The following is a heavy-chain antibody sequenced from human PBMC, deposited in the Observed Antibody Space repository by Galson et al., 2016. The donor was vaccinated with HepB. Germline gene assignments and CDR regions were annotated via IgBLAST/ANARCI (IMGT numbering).Heavy chain of an antibody. J-gene: IGHJ4*02. V-gene: IGHV3-7*03. CDR1: GFTFTSHW. CDR2: INQGGGEK. D-gene: IGHD1-14*01. CDR3: ANHRG. Sequence: LRLSCAASGFTFTSHWMHWVHQAPGKGLEWVANINQGGGEKYYVDSVKGRFTISRDNFKNSLYLQMNSLRAEDTAVYYCANHRGWGQGTLVTVSS.